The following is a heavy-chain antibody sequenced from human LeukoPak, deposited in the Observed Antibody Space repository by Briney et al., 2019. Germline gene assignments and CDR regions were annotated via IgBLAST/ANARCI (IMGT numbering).Heavy chain of an antibody. CDR1: GGTFSSYA. D-gene: IGHD3-10*01. CDR2: IIPIFGTA. Sequence: ASVKVSCKASGGTFSSYAISWVRQAPGQGLEWMGGIIPIFGTANYAQKFQGRVTITADESTSTAYMELSSLRSEDTAVYYCATFGEPRGAYYYYYYMDVWGKGTTVTISS. CDR3: ATFGEPRGAYYYYYYMDV. V-gene: IGHV1-69*13. J-gene: IGHJ6*03.